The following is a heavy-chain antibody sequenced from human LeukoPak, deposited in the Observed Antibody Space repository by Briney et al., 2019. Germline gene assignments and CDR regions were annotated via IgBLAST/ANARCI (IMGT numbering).Heavy chain of an antibody. CDR2: ISSSSTI. CDR1: GFTFSSYS. J-gene: IGHJ4*02. V-gene: IGHV3-48*02. Sequence: QPGGSLRLSCAASGFTFSSYSMNWVRQAPGKGLEWVSYISSSSTIYYADSVKGRFTISRDNAKNSLYLQMNSLRDEDTAVYYCASMTTVVTDDFDYWGQGTLVTVSS. D-gene: IGHD4-23*01. CDR3: ASMTTVVTDDFDY.